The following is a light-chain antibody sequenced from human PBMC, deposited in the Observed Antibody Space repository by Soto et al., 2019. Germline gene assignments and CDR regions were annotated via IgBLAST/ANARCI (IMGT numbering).Light chain of an antibody. CDR1: QSISDL. CDR2: KAS. CDR3: QQYKGYWT. V-gene: IGKV1-5*03. J-gene: IGKJ1*01. Sequence: DIQMTQSPSTLSASVGDRVTITCRASQSISDLLAWYQQKPGKAPKLLIYKASSLKSGVPSRFSCSGSGTEDTLTISSLQPDDFATYYCQQYKGYWTFGQGTKVEIK.